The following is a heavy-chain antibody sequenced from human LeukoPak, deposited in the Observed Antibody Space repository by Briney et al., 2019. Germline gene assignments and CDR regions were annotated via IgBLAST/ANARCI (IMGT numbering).Heavy chain of an antibody. Sequence: PGGSLRLSCAASGFTFSNNAMSWVRQAPGKGLEWVSAITGSGGTTYYADSVKGRFTNSRDNSKNTLYLQMNSLRAEDTAVYYCAKGLHNTTPREIDYWGQGTLVTVSS. D-gene: IGHD1-1*01. CDR1: GFTFSNNA. CDR3: AKGLHNTTPREIDY. J-gene: IGHJ4*02. CDR2: ITGSGGTT. V-gene: IGHV3-23*01.